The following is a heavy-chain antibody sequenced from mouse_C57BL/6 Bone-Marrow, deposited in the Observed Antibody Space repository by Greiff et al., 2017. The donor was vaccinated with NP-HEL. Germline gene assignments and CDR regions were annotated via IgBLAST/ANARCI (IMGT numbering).Heavy chain of an antibody. CDR1: GYTFTSYW. D-gene: IGHD1-1*01. Sequence: QVQLQQSGAELVKPGASVKLSCKASGYTFTSYWMHWVKQRPGQGLEWIGMIYPNSGSTNYNEKFKSKATLTVDKSSSTAYMQLSSLTSEDSAVYYCARGGYDYGSSYVEYYFDYWGQGTTLTVSS. CDR3: ARGGYDYGSSYVEYYFDY. CDR2: IYPNSGST. J-gene: IGHJ2*01. V-gene: IGHV1-64*01.